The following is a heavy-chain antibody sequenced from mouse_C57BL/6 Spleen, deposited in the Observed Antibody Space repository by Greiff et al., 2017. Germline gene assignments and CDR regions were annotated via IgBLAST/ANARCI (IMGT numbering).Heavy chain of an antibody. J-gene: IGHJ3*01. Sequence: QVQLQQPGAELVRPGSSVKLSCKASGYTFTSYWLHWVKQRPIKGLEWIGNIDPSDSETHYNQKFKDKATLTVDKSSSTAYMEVSSLTSVDSAVYDCASVVTFAYWGQGTLVTVSA. CDR3: ASVVTFAY. V-gene: IGHV1-52*01. CDR1: GYTFTSYW. D-gene: IGHD2-2*01. CDR2: IDPSDSET.